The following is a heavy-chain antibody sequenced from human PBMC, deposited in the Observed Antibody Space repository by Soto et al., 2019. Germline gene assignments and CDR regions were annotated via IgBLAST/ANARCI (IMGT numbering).Heavy chain of an antibody. V-gene: IGHV4-4*02. J-gene: IGHJ5*02. CDR3: AALPPRVVASLLPIPT. CDR1: GGSISISNW. CDR2: IYHSGNT. Sequence: VQLRQSGPGLVKPSGTLSLTCAVSGGSISISNWWTWVRQAPGKLLEWIGEIYHSGNTYYNPSLNGGVTITVDKSNNQFSLKLNSVTAADTAVYYCAALPPRVVASLLPIPTWGQGTLVTVSS. D-gene: IGHD1-26*01.